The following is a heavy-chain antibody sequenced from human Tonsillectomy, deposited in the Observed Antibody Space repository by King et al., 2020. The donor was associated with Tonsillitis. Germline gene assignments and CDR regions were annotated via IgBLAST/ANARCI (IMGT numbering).Heavy chain of an antibody. D-gene: IGHD3-10*01. J-gene: IGHJ4*02. CDR1: GFTFSSYV. CDR2: IGDSGGGT. V-gene: IGHV3-23*04. CDR3: AKGRYYGSGSYYNTFDY. Sequence: VQLVESGGGLVQPGGSLRLSCAASGFTFSSYVMSWVRQAPGKGLEWVSGIGDSGGGTYYADSVEGRFTISRDNSKNTLYLQMNNLRAEDTAVYYCAKGRYYGSGSYYNTFDYWSQGTLVTVSS.